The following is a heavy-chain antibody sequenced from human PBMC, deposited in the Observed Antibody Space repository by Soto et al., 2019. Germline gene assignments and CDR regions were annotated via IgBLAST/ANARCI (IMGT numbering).Heavy chain of an antibody. CDR3: ARHDSSSRGYYYYYGMDV. Sequence: GESRKISCKGSGYSFTSYWIGWVRQMPGKGLEWMGIIYPGDSDTRYSPSFQGQVTISADKSISTAYLQWSSLKASDTAMYYCARHDSSSRGYYYYYGMDVWGQGTTVTVSS. V-gene: IGHV5-51*01. CDR1: GYSFTSYW. D-gene: IGHD6-13*01. CDR2: IYPGDSDT. J-gene: IGHJ6*02.